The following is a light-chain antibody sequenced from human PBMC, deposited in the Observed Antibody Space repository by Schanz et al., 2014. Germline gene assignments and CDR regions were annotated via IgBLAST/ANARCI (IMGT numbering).Light chain of an antibody. J-gene: IGLJ2*01. CDR3: ETCDTYFYCV. CDR2: LNSDGSH. V-gene: IGLV4-69*01. Sequence: QLVLTQSPFASASLGALVKLTCTLSSGHSSYDIAWHQQQPEKGPRYLMKLNSDGSHNKGDGIPDRFSGSSSGAERYLTISSLQSEDEADYYCETCDTYFYCVFGGGTKLTVL. CDR1: SGHSSYD.